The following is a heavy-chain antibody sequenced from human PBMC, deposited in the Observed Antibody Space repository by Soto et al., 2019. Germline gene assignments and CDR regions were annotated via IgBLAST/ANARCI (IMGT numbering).Heavy chain of an antibody. CDR1: GFTFSSYG. CDR2: IWQDGSNK. D-gene: IGHD3-10*01. Sequence: VQLVESGGGVVQPGRSLRLSCAASGFTFSSYGMHWVRQAPGKGLEWVAVIWQDGSNKYYADSVKGRFTITRDNSKNTLYLPMNSLRAEDTGVYYCARDGGYGSGSYFRYYYYGMDVWGQGTTVTVSS. CDR3: ARDGGYGSGSYFRYYYYGMDV. V-gene: IGHV3-33*01. J-gene: IGHJ6*02.